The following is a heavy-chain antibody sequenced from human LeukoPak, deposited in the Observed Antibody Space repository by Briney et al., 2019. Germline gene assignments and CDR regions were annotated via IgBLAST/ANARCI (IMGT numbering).Heavy chain of an antibody. CDR3: AREGYYYDSSGYFHLDY. CDR2: IYTSGST. Sequence: SETLSLTCTVSGGSISSYYWSWIRQPAGKGLEWIGRIYTSGSTNYNPSLKSRVTMSVDTSKNQFSLKLSSVTAADTAVYYCAREGYYYDSSGYFHLDYWGQGTLVTVSS. V-gene: IGHV4-4*07. CDR1: GGSISSYY. J-gene: IGHJ4*02. D-gene: IGHD3-22*01.